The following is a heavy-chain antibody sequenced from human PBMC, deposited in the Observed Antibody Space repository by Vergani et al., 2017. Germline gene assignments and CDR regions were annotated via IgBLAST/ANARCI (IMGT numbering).Heavy chain of an antibody. D-gene: IGHD6-13*01. Sequence: EVQLVESGGGLVQPGGSLKLSCAASGFTFSGSAMHWVRQAPGKGLEWVSGINWNSDSIAYADSVKGRFTISRDNAKNSLYLQMNSLRAEDTALYYCVKDIAASGNYWYFDLWGRGTLVTVSS. CDR3: VKDIAASGNYWYFDL. CDR1: GFTFSGSA. CDR2: INWNSDSI. J-gene: IGHJ2*01. V-gene: IGHV3-9*01.